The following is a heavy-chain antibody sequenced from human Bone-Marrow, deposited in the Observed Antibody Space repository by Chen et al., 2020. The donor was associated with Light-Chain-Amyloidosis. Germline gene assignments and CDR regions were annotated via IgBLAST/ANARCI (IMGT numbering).Heavy chain of an antibody. V-gene: IGHV5-51*01. CDR3: ARRRDGYNFDY. D-gene: IGHD5-12*01. CDR1: GYTFPTYW. Sequence: EVQLEQSGPEVKKPGESLKISCKGSGYTFPTYWIGWVRQMPGKGLEWMGVIYPYDSDARYIPSFEVQVTISADKSSTTAYLQWRSLKASDPAMYYCARRRDGYNFDYWGQGTLVTVSS. CDR2: IYPYDSDA. J-gene: IGHJ4*02.